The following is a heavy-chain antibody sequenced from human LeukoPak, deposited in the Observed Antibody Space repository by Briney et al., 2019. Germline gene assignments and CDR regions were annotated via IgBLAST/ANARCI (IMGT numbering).Heavy chain of an antibody. V-gene: IGHV1-46*01. J-gene: IGHJ6*03. Sequence: ASVKVSCTASGYTFTIYYMHWVRQAPGEGLEWMGIINPSGGSTSYAQKFQGRVTMTRDMSTSTVYMELSSLRSEDTAVYYCARVAAEVVGVPGAIGFGWLRRDYYYMDVWGKGTTVTVSS. D-gene: IGHD2-2*02. CDR1: GYTFTIYY. CDR3: ARVAAEVVGVPGAIGFGWLRRDYYYMDV. CDR2: INPSGGST.